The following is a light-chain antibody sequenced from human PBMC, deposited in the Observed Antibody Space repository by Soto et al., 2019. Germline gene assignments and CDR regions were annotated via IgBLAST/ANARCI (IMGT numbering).Light chain of an antibody. J-gene: IGKJ4*01. V-gene: IGKV1-39*01. CDR2: GAS. CDR3: QQGYDGPPLT. Sequence: DIQMTQFPSSLSASVGDRVTITCRASQTINSYLNWYQQRPGKAPNLLIYGASNLQSGVPSRFSGGGSGTDFTLTIRGLQPEDFATYYCQQGYDGPPLTFGRGTKIEIK. CDR1: QTINSY.